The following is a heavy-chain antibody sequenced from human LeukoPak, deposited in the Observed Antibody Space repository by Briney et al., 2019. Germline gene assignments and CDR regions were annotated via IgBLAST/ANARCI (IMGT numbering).Heavy chain of an antibody. CDR1: GYSFTSYW. CDR2: IYPGDSET. D-gene: IGHD2-21*02. CDR3: ARLARRTDSGFDP. V-gene: IGHV5-51*01. Sequence: ESLKISCQGSGYSFTSYWIGWVRQMPGKGLEWMGIIYPGDSETRYSPSFQGQVTISADKSINTAYLQWSSLKTSDTAMYYCARLARRTDSGFDPWSQGTLVTVSS. J-gene: IGHJ5*02.